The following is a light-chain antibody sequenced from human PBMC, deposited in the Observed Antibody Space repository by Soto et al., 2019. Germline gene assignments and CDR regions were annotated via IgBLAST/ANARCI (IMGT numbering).Light chain of an antibody. CDR1: QGISNY. CDR2: KAS. V-gene: IGKV1-NL1*01. Sequence: DIQMTQSPSSLSASVGARVTITCRASQGISNYLAWYQQQPGKGPKLLISKASSLESGVPSRFSGSGSGTEFTLIIGSLQPEDFATYYCQQYYTHGTFGQGTKVDI. J-gene: IGKJ1*01. CDR3: QQYYTHGT.